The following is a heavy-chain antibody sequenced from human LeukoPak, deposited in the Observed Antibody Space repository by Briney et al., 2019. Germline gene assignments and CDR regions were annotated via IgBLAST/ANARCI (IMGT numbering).Heavy chain of an antibody. D-gene: IGHD6-13*01. CDR2: ISSSGSTI. V-gene: IGHV3-48*03. Sequence: GVLRLSCAASGFTFSSYEMNWVRQAPGKGLEWVSYISSSGSTIYYADSVKGRFTISRDNAKNSLYLQMNSLRAEDTAVYYCAKDLRAAGPSGFVDYWGQGTLVTVSS. CDR1: GFTFSSYE. J-gene: IGHJ4*02. CDR3: AKDLRAAGPSGFVDY.